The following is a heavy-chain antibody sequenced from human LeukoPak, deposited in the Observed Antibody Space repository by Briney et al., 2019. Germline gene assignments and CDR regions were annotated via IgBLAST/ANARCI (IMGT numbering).Heavy chain of an antibody. Sequence: GGSLRLSCAASGFTFSSYWMSWVRQAPGKGLEWVANIKQDGSEKYYVDSVKGRFTISRDNAKNSLYLQMNSLRAEDTAVYYCARGGYSSLYFFFDYWGQGTLVTVSS. V-gene: IGHV3-7*01. J-gene: IGHJ4*02. CDR3: ARGGYSSLYFFFDY. CDR2: IKQDGSEK. D-gene: IGHD6-19*01. CDR1: GFTFSSYW.